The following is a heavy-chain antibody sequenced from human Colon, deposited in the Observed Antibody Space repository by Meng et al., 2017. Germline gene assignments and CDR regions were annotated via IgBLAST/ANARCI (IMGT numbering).Heavy chain of an antibody. CDR1: GFALRSDS. D-gene: IGHD3-10*01. J-gene: IGHJ4*02. V-gene: IGHV3-21*01. CDR3: TRGADGSGSYYKIAY. Sequence: GESLKISCEGSGFALRSDSMNWVRQAAGKGLEWVSSISTSSRYIFYADSVKGRFTISRDNAKNSLYLQMNSLRAEDTAISYCTRGADGSGSYYKIAYWGQGTLVTVSS. CDR2: ISTSSRYI.